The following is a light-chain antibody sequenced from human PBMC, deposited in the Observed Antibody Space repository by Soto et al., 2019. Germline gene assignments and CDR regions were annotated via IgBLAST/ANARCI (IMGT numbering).Light chain of an antibody. CDR3: QQRNVWPPVP. Sequence: EIVLTQSPATLSLSPGERATLSCRASPRVTKFLAWYQQKPGQAPRLLSYGAFNRATGIPARFSGSGSGTDFTLTISRLEHEDSAVYYCQQRNVWPPVPFGQGTRLESK. CDR1: PRVTKF. J-gene: IGKJ5*01. V-gene: IGKV3-11*01. CDR2: GAF.